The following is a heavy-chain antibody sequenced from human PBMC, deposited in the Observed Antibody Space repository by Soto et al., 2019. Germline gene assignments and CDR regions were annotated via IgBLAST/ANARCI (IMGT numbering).Heavy chain of an antibody. J-gene: IGHJ5*01. CDR1: GGSFIGHY. D-gene: IGHD3-22*01. Sequence: SETLSLTCSCYGGSFIGHYWTWIRQPPGKGLEWIGEINHSGSTNYNPPLKSRVTISVDTSKNQFSLKLSSVAAADTAVYYCARGISMKLVVTTEPPDTYFFDSSSHRTLVTVAA. V-gene: IGHV4-34*01. CDR3: ARGISMKLVVTTEPPDTYFFDS. CDR2: INHSGST.